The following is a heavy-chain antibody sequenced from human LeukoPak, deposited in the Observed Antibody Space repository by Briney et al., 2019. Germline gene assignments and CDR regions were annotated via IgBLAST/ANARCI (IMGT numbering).Heavy chain of an antibody. D-gene: IGHD3-22*01. Sequence: KPSETLSLTYTVSGGSISSYYWSWIRQPAGKGLEWIGRIYTSGSTNYNPSLKSRVTMSVDTPKNQFSLKLSSVTAADTAVYYCARVLGDDSSGYYYDYWGQGTLVTVSS. V-gene: IGHV4-4*07. CDR1: GGSISSYY. J-gene: IGHJ4*02. CDR2: IYTSGST. CDR3: ARVLGDDSSGYYYDY.